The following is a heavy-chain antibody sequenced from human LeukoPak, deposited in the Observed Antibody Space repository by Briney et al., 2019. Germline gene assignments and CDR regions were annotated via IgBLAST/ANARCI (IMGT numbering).Heavy chain of an antibody. CDR2: IYQSGTT. J-gene: IGHJ5*02. CDR3: ARDRDYYGSGGGPYWFDP. Sequence: KASETLSLTCSVSGYSISSGYYWGWIRQPPGKGLEWIGSIYQSGTTSYNPSLKSRVTISVDTSKNQFSLKLSSVTAADTAVYYCARDRDYYGSGGGPYWFDPWGQGTLVTVSS. D-gene: IGHD3-10*01. V-gene: IGHV4-38-2*02. CDR1: GYSISSGYY.